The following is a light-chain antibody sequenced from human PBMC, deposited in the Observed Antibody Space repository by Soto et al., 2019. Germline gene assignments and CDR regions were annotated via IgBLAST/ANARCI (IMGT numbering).Light chain of an antibody. CDR1: QGVRND. V-gene: IGKV1-6*01. Sequence: AIQMTQSPSSLSAAVGDRVTITCRASQGVRNDLHWYQQKPGKAPKLLIYATSTLQNGVPSRFSGRGSGTDFTLTISSMQPEDFGTYYCLQDYTYPLTFGGGTKVEIK. CDR2: ATS. CDR3: LQDYTYPLT. J-gene: IGKJ4*01.